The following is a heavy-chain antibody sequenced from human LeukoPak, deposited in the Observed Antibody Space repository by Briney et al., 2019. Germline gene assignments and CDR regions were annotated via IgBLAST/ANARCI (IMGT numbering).Heavy chain of an antibody. D-gene: IGHD3-22*01. V-gene: IGHV3-21*01. CDR2: ISSSSSYI. CDR1: GFTFSSYS. CDR3: ARAGRGYYYDSSGSIDYYYYYMDV. Sequence: GGSLRLSCAASGFTFSSYSMNWVRQAPGKGLEWVSSISSSSSYIYYADSVKGRFTISRDNAKNSLYLQMNSLRAEDTAVYYCARAGRGYYYDSSGSIDYYYYYMDVWGKGTTVTVSS. J-gene: IGHJ6*03.